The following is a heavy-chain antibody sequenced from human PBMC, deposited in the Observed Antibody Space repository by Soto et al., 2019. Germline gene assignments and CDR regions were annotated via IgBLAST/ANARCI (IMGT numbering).Heavy chain of an antibody. Sequence: SGGSLRLSCAASGFTFSSYSMNWVRQAPGKGLEWVSYISSSSSTIYYADSVKGRFTISRDNAKNSLYLQMNSLRAEDTAVYYCARHPERIAQIGWFDPWGQGTLVTVSS. V-gene: IGHV3-48*01. J-gene: IGHJ5*02. CDR1: GFTFSSYS. CDR2: ISSSSSTI. D-gene: IGHD6-13*01. CDR3: ARHPERIAQIGWFDP.